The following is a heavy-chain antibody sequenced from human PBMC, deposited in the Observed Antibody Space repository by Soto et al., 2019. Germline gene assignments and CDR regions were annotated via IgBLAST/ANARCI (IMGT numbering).Heavy chain of an antibody. J-gene: IGHJ4*02. Sequence: QVQLVESGGGVVRPGTSLRLSCAATGFSFSAHGMHWVRQAPGKGLEWLAVINDGSEEGYADAVRGRFTISRENARNILYLQMDNLRAETSALYYCARDDLFVDNGLDHWGQGTLVTVSS. D-gene: IGHD1-1*01. CDR3: ARDDLFVDNGLDH. CDR1: GFSFSAHG. V-gene: IGHV3-33*01. CDR2: INDGSEE.